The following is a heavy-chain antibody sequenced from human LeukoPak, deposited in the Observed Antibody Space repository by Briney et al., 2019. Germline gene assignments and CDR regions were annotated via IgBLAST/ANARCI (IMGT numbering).Heavy chain of an antibody. CDR3: ARAPGIAAAGTHFDF. Sequence: GGSLRLSCSASGFTFSTYAMHWVRQAPGKGLESVSAITSKGGSTYYADSVKGRFTISRDNSKNMLYLQMSSLRLEDTAVYYCARAPGIAAAGTHFDFWGQGTLVTVSS. CDR1: GFTFSTYA. V-gene: IGHV3-64D*06. J-gene: IGHJ4*02. CDR2: ITSKGGST. D-gene: IGHD6-13*01.